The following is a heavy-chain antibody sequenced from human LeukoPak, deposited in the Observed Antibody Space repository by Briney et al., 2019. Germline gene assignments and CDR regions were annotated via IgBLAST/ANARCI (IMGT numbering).Heavy chain of an antibody. J-gene: IGHJ6*02. CDR3: ARANSKTYYYDSSGYGRRGYYYYGMDV. V-gene: IGHV1-69*04. Sequence: ASVKVSCKAPGGTFSSYAISWVRQAPGQGLEWMGRIIPILGIANYAQKFQGRVTITADKSTSTAYMELSSLRSEDTAVYYCARANSKTYYYDSSGYGRRGYYYYGMDVWGQGTTVTVSS. CDR1: GGTFSSYA. D-gene: IGHD3-22*01. CDR2: IIPILGIA.